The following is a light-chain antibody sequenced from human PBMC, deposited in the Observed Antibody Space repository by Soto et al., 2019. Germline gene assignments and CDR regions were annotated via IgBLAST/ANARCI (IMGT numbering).Light chain of an antibody. CDR3: QKYNRGPIT. CDR2: AAS. CDR1: QGISNY. J-gene: IGKJ4*02. Sequence: DIQMTQSPSSLSASVGDRVTITCRASQGISNYLAWYQQKPGKVPKLLIYAASTLQTGVPARFSGSGSGTDFTLTISSLQSEDVAAYYCQKYNRGPITFGEGTKVEIK. V-gene: IGKV1-27*01.